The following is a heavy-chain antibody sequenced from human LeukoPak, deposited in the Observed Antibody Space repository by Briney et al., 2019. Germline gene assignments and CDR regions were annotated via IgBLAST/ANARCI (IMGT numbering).Heavy chain of an antibody. CDR3: ARARVPYSGSPYYFDY. CDR1: GYTFTGYY. CDR2: INPKSGGT. D-gene: IGHD1-26*01. J-gene: IGHJ4*02. Sequence: GASVKVSCKASGYTFTGYYIHWVRQAPGQGLEWMGWINPKSGGTNYAQKFQGRVTMTRDTSISTAYMELSRLRSDDTAVYYCARARVPYSGSPYYFDYWGQGTLVTVSS. V-gene: IGHV1-2*02.